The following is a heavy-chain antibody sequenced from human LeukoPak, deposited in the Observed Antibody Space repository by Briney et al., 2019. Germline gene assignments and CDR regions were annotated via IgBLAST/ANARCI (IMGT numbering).Heavy chain of an antibody. CDR1: GFTVSSNY. J-gene: IGHJ2*01. Sequence: GGSLRLSCAASGFTVSSNYMNWVRQAPGKGLEWVSVINSAGNAYYAAYVKDRFTISRDNSKKMMYYQINNMRADDNAVFYCWRSQGGTMSLRHFDLWGRGTLVTVSS. D-gene: IGHD3-22*01. V-gene: IGHV3-53*01. CDR3: WRSQGGTMSLRHFDL. CDR2: INSAGNA.